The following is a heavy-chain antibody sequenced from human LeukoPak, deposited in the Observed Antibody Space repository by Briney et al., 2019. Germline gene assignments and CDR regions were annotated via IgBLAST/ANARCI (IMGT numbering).Heavy chain of an antibody. CDR1: GFTFSSYG. V-gene: IGHV3-30*18. CDR3: AKQYYYDSSGYYLYYFDY. J-gene: IGHJ4*02. D-gene: IGHD3-22*01. Sequence: GGSLRLSCAASGFTFSSYGMHWVRQAPGKGLEWVAVISYDGSNKYYADSVKGRFTISRDNSKITLYLQMNSLRAEDTAVYYCAKQYYYDSSGYYLYYFDYWGQGTLVTVSS. CDR2: ISYDGSNK.